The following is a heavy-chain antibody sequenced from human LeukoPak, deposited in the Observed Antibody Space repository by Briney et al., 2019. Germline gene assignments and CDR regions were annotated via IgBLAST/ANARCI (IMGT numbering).Heavy chain of an antibody. J-gene: IGHJ5*02. CDR2: IYSSGST. CDR3: ARDGWGSGSYVVWFDP. D-gene: IGHD3-10*01. Sequence: SETLSLTCTVSGGSISSVTYYWSWIRQPAGKGLEWIGRIYSSGSTNFNPSLKSRVTISVDTYKNQFSLKLSSVTAADTAVYYCARDGWGSGSYVVWFDPWGQGTLVTVSS. CDR1: GGSISSVTYY. V-gene: IGHV4-61*02.